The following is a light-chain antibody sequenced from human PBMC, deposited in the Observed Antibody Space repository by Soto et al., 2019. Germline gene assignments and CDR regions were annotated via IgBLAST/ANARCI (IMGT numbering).Light chain of an antibody. J-gene: IGKJ1*01. V-gene: IGKV1-5*01. CDR2: DAS. CDR3: QQFAISTT. Sequence: QLTQSPSTLSASAGDRVTITFRGSHNTERWMAWYQQTPGKAPSLVICDASTLHSGVPSRFSCSGSGTDFFLTISGLQPEDFATYYCQQFAISTTCCQGTKVDIK. CDR1: HNTERW.